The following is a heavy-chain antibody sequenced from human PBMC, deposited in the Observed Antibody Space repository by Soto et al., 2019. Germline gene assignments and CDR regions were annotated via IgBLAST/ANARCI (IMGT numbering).Heavy chain of an antibody. D-gene: IGHD5-18*01. V-gene: IGHV3-30*18. J-gene: IGHJ4*02. CDR2: ISYDGSNK. Sequence: QVQLVESGGGVVQPGRSLRLSCAASGFTFSTYDMHWVRQAPGKGLEWVAVISYDGSNKYYADSVKGRFTISRDNSKITLYLQMNRLRAEDTAVYYCAKETYSYGSRYFDYWGQGTLVTVSS. CDR3: AKETYSYGSRYFDY. CDR1: GFTFSTYD.